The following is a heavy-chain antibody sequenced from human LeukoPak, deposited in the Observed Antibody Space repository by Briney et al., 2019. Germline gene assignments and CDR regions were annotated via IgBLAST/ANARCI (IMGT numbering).Heavy chain of an antibody. CDR1: GFTFTTYW. Sequence: GGSLRLSCAASGFTFTTYWMTWVRQAPGKGLEWVANIKQDGSLKYYVDSVKGRFTISRDNAKNSLYLQMNSLRAEDTAVYYCASHGSSWFANWFDPWGQGTLVTVSS. D-gene: IGHD6-13*01. CDR3: ASHGSSWFANWFDP. CDR2: IKQDGSLK. J-gene: IGHJ5*02. V-gene: IGHV3-7*01.